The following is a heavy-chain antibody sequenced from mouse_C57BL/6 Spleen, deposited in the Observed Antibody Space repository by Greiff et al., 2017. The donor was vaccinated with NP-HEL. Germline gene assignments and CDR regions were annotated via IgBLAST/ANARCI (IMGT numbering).Heavy chain of an antibody. CDR2: IDPETGGT. V-gene: IGHV1-15*01. D-gene: IGHD1-3*01. CDR3: TIDHNGPRFDY. CDR1: GYTFTDYE. J-gene: IGHJ2*01. Sequence: VQLQQSGAELVRPGASVTLSCKASGYTFTDYEMHWVKQTPVHGLEWIGAIDPETGGTAYNQKFKGKAILTADKSSSTAYMELRSLKSEDSAVYYCTIDHNGPRFDYWGQGTTLTVSS.